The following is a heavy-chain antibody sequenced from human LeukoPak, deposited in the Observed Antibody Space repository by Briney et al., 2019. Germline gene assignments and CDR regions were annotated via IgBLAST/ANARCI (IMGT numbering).Heavy chain of an antibody. CDR1: GGSFSGYY. Sequence: SETLSLTCAVYGGSFSGYYWSWIRQPPGKGLEWIGEINHSGSTNYNPSLKSRVTISVDTSKNQFSLKLGSVTAADTAVYYCADGSGRTFDYWGQGTLVTVSS. D-gene: IGHD3-10*01. CDR2: INHSGST. V-gene: IGHV4-34*01. CDR3: ADGSGRTFDY. J-gene: IGHJ4*02.